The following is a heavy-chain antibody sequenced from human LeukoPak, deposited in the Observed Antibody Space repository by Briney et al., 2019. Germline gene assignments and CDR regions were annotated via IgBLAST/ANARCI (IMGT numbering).Heavy chain of an antibody. Sequence: GGSLRLSCAASGFTFSSYAMHWVRQAPGKGLEYVSAISSNGGSTYYANSVKGRLTISRDNSKNTLYLQMGSLRAEDMAVYYCARGRNYYDSSGSPQDYWGQGTLVTVSS. CDR1: GFTFSSYA. J-gene: IGHJ4*02. D-gene: IGHD3-22*01. CDR3: ARGRNYYDSSGSPQDY. CDR2: ISSNGGST. V-gene: IGHV3-64*01.